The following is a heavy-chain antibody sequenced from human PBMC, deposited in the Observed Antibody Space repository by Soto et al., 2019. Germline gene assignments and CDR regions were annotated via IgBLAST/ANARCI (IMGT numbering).Heavy chain of an antibody. Sequence: QVPLVQSGTEVKKPGASVKVSCKASGYTFTSYGISWVRQAPGQGLEWMGWISAYNANTNYAQKLQGRVTMTTDTSTSTAYMELRSLRSDDTAVYYCARDSRGYCSSTSCFNWFDPWGQGTLVIVSS. CDR2: ISAYNANT. D-gene: IGHD2-2*01. J-gene: IGHJ5*02. V-gene: IGHV1-18*01. CDR3: ARDSRGYCSSTSCFNWFDP. CDR1: GYTFTSYG.